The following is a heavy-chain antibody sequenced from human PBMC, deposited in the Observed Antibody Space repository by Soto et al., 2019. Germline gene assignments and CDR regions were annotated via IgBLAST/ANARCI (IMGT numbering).Heavy chain of an antibody. D-gene: IGHD2-21*02. CDR2: INPNSGAT. Sequence: QIQLVQSGAEVRKPGASVKVSCKASGYTFTDYYVNWVRQAPGQGLEWIGWINPNSGATDIARKFQGWVTLTGDTSIHTVYLDLSRLKSDDTAVYFCARDQRVTVLGGVTTRYCYGMDVWGQGTPVTVSS. V-gene: IGHV1-2*04. CDR3: ARDQRVTVLGGVTTRYCYGMDV. J-gene: IGHJ6*02. CDR1: GYTFTDYY.